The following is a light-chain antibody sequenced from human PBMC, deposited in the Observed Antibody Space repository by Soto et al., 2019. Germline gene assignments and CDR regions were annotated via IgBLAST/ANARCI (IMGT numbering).Light chain of an antibody. J-gene: IGKJ4*01. Sequence: DIVMTQSPDSLAVSLGERATINCKSSQSVLSSSNNKNYLAWYQQKPGQPPKLLIYWASTRESGVPDRFSGSGSGTDFILTINSLQAEDVAVYYCQQYYSTVLTFGGGTKVEI. CDR2: WAS. CDR1: QSVLSSSNNKNY. CDR3: QQYYSTVLT. V-gene: IGKV4-1*01.